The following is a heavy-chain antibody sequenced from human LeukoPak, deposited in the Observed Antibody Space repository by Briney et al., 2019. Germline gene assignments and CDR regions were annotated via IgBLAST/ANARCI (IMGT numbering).Heavy chain of an antibody. D-gene: IGHD5-12*01. Sequence: SETLSLTCSVSGASISSYYWSWIRQPPGKGLEWIGYIHYSGSTNYNPSLKSRVTISVDTSKNQFSLKLSSVTAADTAVYYCAREYSGYVQGYWGQGTLVTVSS. CDR3: AREYSGYVQGY. J-gene: IGHJ4*02. V-gene: IGHV4-59*12. CDR1: GASISSYY. CDR2: IHYSGST.